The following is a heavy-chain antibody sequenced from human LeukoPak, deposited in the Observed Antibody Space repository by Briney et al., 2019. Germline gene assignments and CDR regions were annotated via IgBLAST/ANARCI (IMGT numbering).Heavy chain of an antibody. Sequence: SETLSLTCTVSGDSISGYYWSWVRPPPGKGLEWIGYIFHTGSTKYNPSLESRVTISIDTSRNQFSLRLRSVTAADTAVYYCARLATYGDFSDWGQGTLVTVSS. CDR1: GDSISGYY. CDR3: ARLATYGDFSD. D-gene: IGHD4-17*01. V-gene: IGHV4-59*08. CDR2: IFHTGST. J-gene: IGHJ4*02.